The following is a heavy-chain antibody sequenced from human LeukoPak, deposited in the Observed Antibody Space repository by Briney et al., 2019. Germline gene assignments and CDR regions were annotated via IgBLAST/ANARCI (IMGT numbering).Heavy chain of an antibody. CDR1: GGSISSSSYY. CDR3: AREIDDFWSGYYTDRGCGWFDP. J-gene: IGHJ5*02. V-gene: IGHV4-39*02. D-gene: IGHD3-3*01. CDR2: IYYSGST. Sequence: SETLSLTCTVSGGSISSSSYYWGWIRQPPGKGLEWIGSIYYSGSTYYNPSLKSRVTISVDTSKNQFSLKLSSVTAADTAVYYCAREIDDFWSGYYTDRGCGWFDPWGQGTLVTVSS.